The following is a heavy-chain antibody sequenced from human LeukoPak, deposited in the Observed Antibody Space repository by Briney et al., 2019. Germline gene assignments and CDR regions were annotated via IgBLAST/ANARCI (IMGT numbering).Heavy chain of an antibody. Sequence: PGGSLRLSCAASGFTFRNYWMSWVRQAPGKGLERVANINQDASEKHYVDSVKGRFTISRDNAKNSLYLQMNRLRAEDTAVYYCARDPEEWLVPIDSWGQGTLLTVSS. D-gene: IGHD6-19*01. V-gene: IGHV3-7*01. J-gene: IGHJ5*01. CDR1: GFTFRNYW. CDR2: INQDASEK. CDR3: ARDPEEWLVPIDS.